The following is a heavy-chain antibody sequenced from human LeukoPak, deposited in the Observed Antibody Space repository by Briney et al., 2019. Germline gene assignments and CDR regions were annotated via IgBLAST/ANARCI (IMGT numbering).Heavy chain of an antibody. Sequence: GGSLRLSCAASGFTFSSYAMSWVRDAPGRGLEWVSAISGSGGSTYYADSVKGRFTISRDNSKSTLYLQMNSLRIEDTVVYYCAKETDGGGEYWGQGTLVTVSS. CDR2: ISGSGGST. J-gene: IGHJ4*02. V-gene: IGHV3-23*01. D-gene: IGHD4-23*01. CDR1: GFTFSSYA. CDR3: AKETDGGGEY.